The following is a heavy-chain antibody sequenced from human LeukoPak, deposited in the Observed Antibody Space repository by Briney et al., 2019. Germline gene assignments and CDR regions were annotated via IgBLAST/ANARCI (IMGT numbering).Heavy chain of an antibody. V-gene: IGHV1-2*02. CDR2: INPQSGAT. CDR3: ARGGNDSNLYFPY. D-gene: IGHD3-22*01. J-gene: IGHJ4*02. Sequence: ASVKISCKASGYPFSDFYVHWVRQAPGQGPEWMAWINPQSGATNYAQKFQGRVTMTRDMSIRTVYMELTSLRSDDTALYFCARGGNDSNLYFPYWGQGALVTVPS. CDR1: GYPFSDFY.